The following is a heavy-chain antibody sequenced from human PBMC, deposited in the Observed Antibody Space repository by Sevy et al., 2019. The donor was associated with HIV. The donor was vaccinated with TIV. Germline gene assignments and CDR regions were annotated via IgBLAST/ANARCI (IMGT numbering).Heavy chain of an antibody. Sequence: GGSLRLSCAASGFSLTTSAMHWVRQAPGKGLEWVALISYDGSDKYYADSVKGRFTISRDNFKNTLFLQMNSLTTEDTAVYYCAKPRANYVDHYFFYAMDVWGQGTTVTVSS. CDR2: ISYDGSDK. V-gene: IGHV3-30-3*02. CDR3: AKPRANYVDHYFFYAMDV. J-gene: IGHJ6*02. CDR1: GFSLTTSA. D-gene: IGHD4-17*01.